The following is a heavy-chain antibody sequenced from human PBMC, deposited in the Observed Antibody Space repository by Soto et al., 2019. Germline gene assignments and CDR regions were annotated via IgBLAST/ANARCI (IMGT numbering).Heavy chain of an antibody. CDR3: AKVPRQPYCLDF. V-gene: IGHV3-23*01. Sequence: GGSLRLSCTASGFTFANYAMHWVRQAPGKGLEWVSRVSAGGDNTDYADAVKGRFTISRDNSTNTLFLQMTSLRAEDTALYYWAKVPRQPYCLDFWGWGTMAPVS. CDR2: VSAGGDNT. J-gene: IGHJ4*02. D-gene: IGHD2-2*01. CDR1: GFTFANYA.